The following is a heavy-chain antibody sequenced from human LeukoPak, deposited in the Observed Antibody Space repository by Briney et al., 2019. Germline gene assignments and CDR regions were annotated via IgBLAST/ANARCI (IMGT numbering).Heavy chain of an antibody. J-gene: IGHJ4*02. CDR3: ARDTRPYYYGSGSSVLDY. Sequence: ASVKVSCKASGYTFTSYYMHWVRQAPGQGLEWMGIINPSGGTTSYAQKFQGRVTMTRDMSTSTVYMELSSLKSEDTALYYCARDTRPYYYGSGSSVLDYWGQGTLVTVSS. CDR2: INPSGGTT. V-gene: IGHV1-46*01. D-gene: IGHD3-10*01. CDR1: GYTFTSYY.